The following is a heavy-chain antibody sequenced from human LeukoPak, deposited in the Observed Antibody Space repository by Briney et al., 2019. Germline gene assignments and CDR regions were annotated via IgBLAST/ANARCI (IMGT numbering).Heavy chain of an antibody. V-gene: IGHV1-18*01. Sequence: ASVKVSCKASGYTFTSYGINWVRQAPGQGREWMGWISTYNGNTNYAQKLQGRVTMTTDTSTSTAYMELRSLRSDDTAVYYCARGRTYCSGGSCYTFDYWGQGTLVTASS. CDR1: GYTFTSYG. J-gene: IGHJ4*02. D-gene: IGHD2-15*01. CDR3: ARGRTYCSGGSCYTFDY. CDR2: ISTYNGNT.